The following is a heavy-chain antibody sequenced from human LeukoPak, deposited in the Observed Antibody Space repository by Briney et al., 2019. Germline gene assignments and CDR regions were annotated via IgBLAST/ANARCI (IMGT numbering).Heavy chain of an antibody. Sequence: SETLSLTCTVSGGSISSSAYHWGWIRQPPGKGLEWVGSIHSSGSTYYNLSLKSRVTISVDTSKNQFSLKLSSVTAADTAVYYCARGRRGYYGSGSPRWFDPWGQGTLVTVSS. CDR3: ARGRRGYYGSGSPRWFDP. D-gene: IGHD3-10*01. CDR2: IHSSGST. V-gene: IGHV4-39*07. J-gene: IGHJ5*02. CDR1: GGSISSSAYH.